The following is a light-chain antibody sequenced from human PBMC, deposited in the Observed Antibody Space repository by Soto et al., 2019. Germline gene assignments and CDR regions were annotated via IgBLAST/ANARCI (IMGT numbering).Light chain of an antibody. CDR3: QHYNTYTWT. CDR1: QTISTY. CDR2: KAS. Sequence: DIQMTQSPSTLSASVGDRGTITCRASQTISTYLAWYQQKPGKAPKLLIYKASSLGSGVPSRFSGSGSGTDFTLTSSSLKPDDSATYYCQHYNTYTWTFGLGTKVDIK. J-gene: IGKJ1*01. V-gene: IGKV1-5*03.